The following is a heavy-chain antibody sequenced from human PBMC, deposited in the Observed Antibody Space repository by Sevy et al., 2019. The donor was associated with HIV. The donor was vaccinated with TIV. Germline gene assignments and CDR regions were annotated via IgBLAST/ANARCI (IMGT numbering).Heavy chain of an antibody. CDR1: GGSISSYY. J-gene: IGHJ6*02. CDR2: IYYSGST. CDR3: ARSDTAMGYYYYGMDV. D-gene: IGHD5-18*01. V-gene: IGHV4-59*01. Sequence: SETLSLTCTVSGGSISSYYWSWIRQPPGKGLEWIGYIYYSGSTNYNPTLKSRVTISVDTSKNQSSLKLSSVTAADTAVYYCARSDTAMGYYYYGMDVWGQGTTVTVSS.